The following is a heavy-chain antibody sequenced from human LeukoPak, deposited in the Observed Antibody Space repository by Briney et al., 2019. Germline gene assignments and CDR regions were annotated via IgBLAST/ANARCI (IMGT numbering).Heavy chain of an antibody. D-gene: IGHD1-26*01. J-gene: IGHJ6*03. CDR2: IYYSGST. CDR1: GGSISSSSYY. V-gene: IGHV4-39*07. Sequence: MASETLSLTCTVSGGSISSSSYYWGWIRQPPGKGLEWIGSIYYSGSTYYNPSLKSRVTISVDTSKNQFSLKLSSVTAADTAVYYCASGNYHYMDVWGKGTTVTVSS. CDR3: ASGNYHYMDV.